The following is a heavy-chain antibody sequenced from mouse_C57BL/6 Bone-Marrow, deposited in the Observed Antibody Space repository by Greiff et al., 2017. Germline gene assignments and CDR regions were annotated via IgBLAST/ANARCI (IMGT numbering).Heavy chain of an antibody. CDR1: GFTFSSYG. V-gene: IGHV5-6*02. D-gene: IGHD1-1*02. J-gene: IGHJ2*01. Sequence: EVKLMESGGDLVKPGGSLKLSCAASGFTFSSYGMSWVRQTPDKRLEWVATISSGGSYTYYPDSVKGRFTITRDNAKNTLYLQMSSLKSEDTAMYYCARGLLFLDYWGQGTTLTVSS. CDR2: ISSGGSYT. CDR3: ARGLLFLDY.